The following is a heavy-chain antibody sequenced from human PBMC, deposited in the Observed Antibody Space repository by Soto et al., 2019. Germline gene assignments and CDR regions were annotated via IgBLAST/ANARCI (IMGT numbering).Heavy chain of an antibody. J-gene: IGHJ4*02. CDR3: ARLATVREDY. CDR1: GLTLSQYW. D-gene: IGHD4-17*01. CDR2: INSDGSSI. Sequence: EVQPVESGGGLVQPGGSLRLSCAASGLTLSQYWMHWVRQVPGKGLVWVSHINSDGSSIGYADSVKGRFTISRDNAKNTLYLQMNSLRVEDTAVYYCARLATVREDYWCQGTLVTVSS. V-gene: IGHV3-74*01.